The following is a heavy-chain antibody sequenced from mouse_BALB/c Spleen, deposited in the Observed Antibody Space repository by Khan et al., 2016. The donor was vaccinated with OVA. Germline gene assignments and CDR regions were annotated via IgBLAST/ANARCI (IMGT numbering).Heavy chain of an antibody. CDR1: GFTFSDYY. CDR3: ARGHYGSPFAY. D-gene: IGHD2-1*01. V-gene: IGHV5-4*02. J-gene: IGHJ3*01. CDR2: ISDGGSYT. Sequence: EVELVESGEGLVKPGGSLKLSCAASGFTFSDYYMYWVRQTPEKRLEWVATISDGGSYTYYPDSVKGRFTISRDDAKNNLYLQMSSLKSEDTAMYFCARGHYGSPFAYWGQGTLVTVSA.